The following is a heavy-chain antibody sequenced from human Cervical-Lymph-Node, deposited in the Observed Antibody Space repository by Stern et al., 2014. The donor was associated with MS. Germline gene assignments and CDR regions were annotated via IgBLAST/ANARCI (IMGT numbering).Heavy chain of an antibody. D-gene: IGHD1-26*01. Sequence: VQLVQSGAEVKKPGASVKVSCKASGYTFTSYYMHWVRQAPRPGLEWMGIITPSGGSTRYAQPFQGRVPMTRDTSTSTVYMELSSLISEDTAVYYGASVLGAADAFDIWGQGTMVTVSS. CDR1: GYTFTSYY. CDR2: ITPSGGST. V-gene: IGHV1-46*01. J-gene: IGHJ3*02. CDR3: ASVLGAADAFDI.